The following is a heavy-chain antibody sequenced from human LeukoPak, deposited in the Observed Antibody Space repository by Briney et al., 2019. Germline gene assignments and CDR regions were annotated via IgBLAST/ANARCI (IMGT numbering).Heavy chain of an antibody. CDR1: GFTFSSYA. CDR2: ISGSGGST. J-gene: IGHJ4*02. V-gene: IGHV3-23*01. Sequence: GGSLRLSCAASGFTFSSYAMSWVRQAPGKGLEWVSAISGSGGSTYYADSVKGRFTISRDNSKNTAYLQMNSLKTEDTAVYYCTRYIAAVGKVNWGQGTLVTVSS. CDR3: TRYIAAVGKVN. D-gene: IGHD6-13*01.